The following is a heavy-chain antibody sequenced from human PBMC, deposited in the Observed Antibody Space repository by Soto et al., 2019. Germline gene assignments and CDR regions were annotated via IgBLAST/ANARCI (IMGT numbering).Heavy chain of an antibody. J-gene: IGHJ5*02. Sequence: TSVKVSCKDSGGSFSSYAMSWVRQAPGQGLEWMGGIIPIFGTANYAQKFQGRVTITADESTSTAYMELSSLRSEDTAVYYCARSLAGYEILTGPPGVGWFDPWGQGTLVTVS. D-gene: IGHD3-9*01. CDR2: IIPIFGTA. V-gene: IGHV1-69*13. CDR3: ARSLAGYEILTGPPGVGWFDP. CDR1: GGSFSSYA.